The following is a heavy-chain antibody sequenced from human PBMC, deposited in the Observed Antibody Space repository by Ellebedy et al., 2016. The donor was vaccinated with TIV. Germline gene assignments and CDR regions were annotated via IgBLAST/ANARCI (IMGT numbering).Heavy chain of an antibody. Sequence: SETLSLTCTVSGGSVSSGSHYWNWIRQPPGKGLEWIGYRYYIGTTNYNPSLKSRVTISEDTSKNQFSLRLSSVTAADTAVYYCAGGSYNPYGMDVWGQGTTVTVSS. CDR3: AGGSYNPYGMDV. CDR2: RYYIGTT. V-gene: IGHV4-61*01. J-gene: IGHJ6*02. D-gene: IGHD1-14*01. CDR1: GGSVSSGSHY.